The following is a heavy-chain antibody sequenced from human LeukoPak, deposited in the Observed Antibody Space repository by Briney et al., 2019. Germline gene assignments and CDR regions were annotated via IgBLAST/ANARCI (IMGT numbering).Heavy chain of an antibody. J-gene: IGHJ4*02. CDR1: GFTFSDSY. CDR2: IRTKTRNYAA. CDR3: TRQNCTGGSCSYVDC. V-gene: IGHV3-73*01. Sequence: GGSLIHSRAASGFTFSDSYMHWVRQASGKGLEWVGLIRTKTRNYAATYAESVKGRFTISRDDSKNTAYLQMNSLKMEDTAVYYCTRQNCTGGSCSYVDCWGQGTLVTVSS. D-gene: IGHD2-8*02.